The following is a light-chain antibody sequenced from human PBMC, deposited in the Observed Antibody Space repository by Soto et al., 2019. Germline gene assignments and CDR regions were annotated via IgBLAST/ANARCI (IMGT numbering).Light chain of an antibody. CDR2: KIS. CDR1: QSPVTSDGNTY. V-gene: IGKV2-30*01. Sequence: DVVMTQSPLSLSVIPGQPASISCRSSQSPVTSDGNTYLNWFHQRPGQSPRRLIYKISNRDSGVPDRFSGSGSGTEFTLKISRVGAEDVGIYYCMQGTSWPYTFGQGTKLEI. CDR3: MQGTSWPYT. J-gene: IGKJ2*01.